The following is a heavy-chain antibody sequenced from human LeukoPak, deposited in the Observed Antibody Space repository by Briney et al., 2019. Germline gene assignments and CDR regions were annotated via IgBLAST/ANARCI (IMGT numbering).Heavy chain of an antibody. Sequence: GGSLRLSCAASGFTFSNYWMTWVRQAPGKGLEWVSVIYSGGSTYYADSVKGRFTISRDNSKNTLYLQMNSLRAEDTAVYYCARDYEYSSAYGYWGQGTLVTVSS. CDR3: ARDYEYSSAYGY. CDR2: IYSGGST. J-gene: IGHJ4*02. D-gene: IGHD6-19*01. V-gene: IGHV3-53*01. CDR1: GFTFSNYW.